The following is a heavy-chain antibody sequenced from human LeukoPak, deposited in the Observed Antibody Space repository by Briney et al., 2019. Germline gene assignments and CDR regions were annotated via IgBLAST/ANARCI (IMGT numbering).Heavy chain of an antibody. J-gene: IGHJ3*02. V-gene: IGHV1-46*01. CDR1: GYTFTSYY. D-gene: IGHD1-1*01. Sequence: ASVKVSCKASGYTFTSYYMHWVRQAPGQGLEWMGIINPSGGSTSYAQKFQGRVTMTRDMSTSTVYMELSSLRSEDTAVYYCAAIGRRTFDAFDIWGQGTMVTVSS. CDR3: AAIGRRTFDAFDI. CDR2: INPSGGST.